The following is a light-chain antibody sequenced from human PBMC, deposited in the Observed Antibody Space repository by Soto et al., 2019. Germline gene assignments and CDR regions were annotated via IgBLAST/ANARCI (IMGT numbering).Light chain of an antibody. J-gene: IGLJ1*01. CDR1: SSNIGSHP. V-gene: IGLV1-44*01. CDR2: GDN. CDR3: ASWDNSLNGLYV. Sequence: QSVLTQPPSASGTPGQRVSISCSGSSSNIGSHPVNWYQQLPGTAPKLLLYGDNQRPSGVPARFSGPKSGTSASLAISGLQSDDEVHYYSASWDNSLNGLYVFGNGTKVTVL.